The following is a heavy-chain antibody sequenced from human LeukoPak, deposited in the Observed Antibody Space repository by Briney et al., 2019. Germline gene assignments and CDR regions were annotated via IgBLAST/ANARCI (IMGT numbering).Heavy chain of an antibody. CDR1: GFTFSSYA. Sequence: GGSLRPSCAASGFTFSSYAMHWVRQAPGKGLEWVAVISYDGSNKYYADSVKGRFTISRDNSKNTLYLQMNSLRAEDTAVYYCARVLYSSSWSDYWGQGTLVTVSS. CDR3: ARVLYSSSWSDY. CDR2: ISYDGSNK. J-gene: IGHJ4*02. V-gene: IGHV3-30-3*01. D-gene: IGHD6-13*01.